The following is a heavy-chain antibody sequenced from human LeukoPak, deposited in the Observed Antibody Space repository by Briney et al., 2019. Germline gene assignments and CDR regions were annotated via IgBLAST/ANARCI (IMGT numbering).Heavy chain of an antibody. D-gene: IGHD1-26*01. CDR1: GGSITSSSYF. Sequence: SETLSLTCAVSGGSITSSSYFWGWIRQPPGKGLEWIASIYYSGSTYYNPSLKSRVTIPVDTSKKQFSLKVSSVTAADTVVYFCARVVGATRKFDYWGQGTLVTVSS. V-gene: IGHV4-39*01. CDR3: ARVVGATRKFDY. CDR2: IYYSGST. J-gene: IGHJ4*02.